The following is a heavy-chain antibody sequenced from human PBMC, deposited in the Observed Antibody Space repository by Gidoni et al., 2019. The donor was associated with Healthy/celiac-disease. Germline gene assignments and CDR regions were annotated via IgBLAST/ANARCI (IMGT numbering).Heavy chain of an antibody. CDR3: ARDKVLRFLEWLLSARYGMDV. CDR1: GGSISSSNW. V-gene: IGHV4-4*02. CDR2: IYHSGST. J-gene: IGHJ6*02. Sequence: QVQLQESGPGLVKPSGTLSLTCAVSGGSISSSNWWSWVRQPPGQGVEWIGEIYHSGSTNSNPSFRSRVTISVDKSKNQFSLKLGSVTAADTAVYYCARDKVLRFLEWLLSARYGMDVWGQGTTVTVSS. D-gene: IGHD3-3*01.